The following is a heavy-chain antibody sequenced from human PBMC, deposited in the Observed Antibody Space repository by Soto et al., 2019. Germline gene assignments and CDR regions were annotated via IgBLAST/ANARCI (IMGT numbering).Heavy chain of an antibody. V-gene: IGHV1-18*01. CDR3: ARDGGVGSSSWYYYGMDV. CDR2: ISAYNGNT. Sequence: ASVKVSCKASGYTFTSYGISWVRQAPGQGLEWMGWISAYNGNTNYAQKLQGRVTMTTDTSTSTAYMELSRLRSDDTAVYYRARDGGVGSSSWYYYGMDVWGQGTTVTVSS. CDR1: GYTFTSYG. D-gene: IGHD6-13*01. J-gene: IGHJ6*02.